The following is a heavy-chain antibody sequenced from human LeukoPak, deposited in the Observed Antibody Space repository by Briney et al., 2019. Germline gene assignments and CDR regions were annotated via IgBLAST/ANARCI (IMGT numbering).Heavy chain of an antibody. J-gene: IGHJ4*02. D-gene: IGHD6-19*01. CDR3: TTLGGYSSGWYSG. CDR2: IKSKTDGGTT. CDR1: GFTFSNAW. Sequence: AGGSLRLSCAASGFTFSNAWMSWVRQAPGKGLEWVGRIKSKTDGGTTDYAAPVKGRFTISRDDSKNTLYLQMNSLKTEDTAVYYCTTLGGYSSGWYSGWGQGTLVTVSS. V-gene: IGHV3-15*01.